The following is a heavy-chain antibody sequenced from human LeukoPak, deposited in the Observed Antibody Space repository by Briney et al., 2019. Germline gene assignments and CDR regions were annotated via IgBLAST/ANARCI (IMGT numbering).Heavy chain of an antibody. Sequence: GRSLRLSCAASGFTFSSYGMHWVRQAPGKGLEWVAVIWYDGSDKYYADSVKGRFTISRDNSKNTLYLQMNSLRVEDTAVYYCARVLGDSGWYLGWFDPWGQGTLVAVSS. D-gene: IGHD6-19*01. J-gene: IGHJ5*02. CDR1: GFTFSSYG. CDR2: IWYDGSDK. V-gene: IGHV3-33*01. CDR3: ARVLGDSGWYLGWFDP.